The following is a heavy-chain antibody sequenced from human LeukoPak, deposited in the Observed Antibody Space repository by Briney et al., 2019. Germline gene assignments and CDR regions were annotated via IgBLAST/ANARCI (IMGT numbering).Heavy chain of an antibody. CDR3: ASYGDYSDAFDI. J-gene: IGHJ3*02. Sequence: GGSLRLSCAASGFAFSSYNMNWVRQAPGKGLEWAASISSTSSYIYYADSVKGRFTISRDNAKNSLYLQMNSLRAEDTAVYYCASYGDYSDAFDIWGQGTMVTVSS. CDR2: ISSTSSYI. V-gene: IGHV3-21*01. D-gene: IGHD4-17*01. CDR1: GFAFSSYN.